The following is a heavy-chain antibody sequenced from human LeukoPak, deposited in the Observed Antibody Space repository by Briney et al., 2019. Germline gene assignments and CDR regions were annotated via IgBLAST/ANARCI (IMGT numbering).Heavy chain of an antibody. J-gene: IGHJ4*02. CDR3: ARGWLAETMVVTPYNY. V-gene: IGHV1-69*01. Sequence: GSSVKVSCKASGGTFINYAISWVRQAPGQGLEWMGGIIPIFGTANYAQKFQGRVTITADEFTSTAYMELSSLRSEDTAVYYCARGWLAETMVVTPYNYWGQGTLVTVSS. D-gene: IGHD4-23*01. CDR1: GGTFINYA. CDR2: IIPIFGTA.